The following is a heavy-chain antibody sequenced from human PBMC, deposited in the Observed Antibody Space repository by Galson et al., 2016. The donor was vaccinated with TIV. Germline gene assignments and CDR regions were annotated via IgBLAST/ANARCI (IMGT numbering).Heavy chain of an antibody. V-gene: IGHV3-23*01. CDR1: GFTFSSYA. CDR2: ISAGATNT. Sequence: SLRLSCAASGFTFSSYAMTWVRQAPGKGLEWVSGISAGATNTYYADSVGGRFTISRDNSNNILYLQMDRLQLEDTAVYFCAKDRGHYEALDSWGQGTLVTVSS. CDR3: AKDRGHYEALDS. J-gene: IGHJ4*02. D-gene: IGHD4-17*01.